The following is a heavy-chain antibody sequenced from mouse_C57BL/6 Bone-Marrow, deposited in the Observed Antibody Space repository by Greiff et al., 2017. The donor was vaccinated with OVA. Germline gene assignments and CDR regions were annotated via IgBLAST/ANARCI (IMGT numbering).Heavy chain of an antibody. CDR3: ARAYGPPSYWYFDV. CDR2: ISSGSSTI. V-gene: IGHV5-17*01. D-gene: IGHD1-1*01. Sequence: EVQRVESGGGLVKPGGSLKLSCAASGFTFSDYGMHWVRQAPEKGLEWVAYISSGSSTIYYADTVKGRFTISRDNAKNTLFLQMTSLRSEDTAMYYCARAYGPPSYWYFDVWGTGTTVTVSS. J-gene: IGHJ1*03. CDR1: GFTFSDYG.